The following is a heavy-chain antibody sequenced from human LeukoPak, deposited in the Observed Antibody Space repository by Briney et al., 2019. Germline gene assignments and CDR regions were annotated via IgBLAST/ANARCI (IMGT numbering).Heavy chain of an antibody. D-gene: IGHD1-14*01. V-gene: IGHV3-30*04. CDR1: GFTFRNYP. CDR2: ISYDGNTK. J-gene: IGHJ6*03. Sequence: GGSLRLSCLGSGFTFRNYPMCWVRQAPGKGLEWMAVISYDGNTKYHADSVKGRFTLSRDNSKNTLYLQMNSLRAEDTAVYYCAKVGVVTGPYYMDVWGKGTTVTISS. CDR3: AKVGVVTGPYYMDV.